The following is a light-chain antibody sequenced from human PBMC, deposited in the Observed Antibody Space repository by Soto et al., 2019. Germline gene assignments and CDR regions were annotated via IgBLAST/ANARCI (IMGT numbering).Light chain of an antibody. V-gene: IGKV3-20*01. CDR1: QSVSNNY. Sequence: ELMLSQSPGTLSLTPGERATLSCRASQSVSNNYLAWYQQKPGQAPRLLIYGASNRATGIPDRFSGSGSGTDFTLTISRLEPEDFAVYYCQQYGSSITFGQGTLPE. J-gene: IGKJ5*01. CDR3: QQYGSSIT. CDR2: GAS.